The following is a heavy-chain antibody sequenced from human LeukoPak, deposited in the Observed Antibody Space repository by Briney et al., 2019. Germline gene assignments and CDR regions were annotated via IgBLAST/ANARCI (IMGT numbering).Heavy chain of an antibody. CDR1: GFTFSSYC. D-gene: IGHD6-13*01. Sequence: GGSLRLSCAASGFTFSSYCMHWVRQAPGKGLVWVSRINSDGSSTSYADYVKGRFTISRDNAKNTLYLQMNSLRAGDTAVYYCARAGYSSSWTLDYWGQGTLVTVSS. CDR3: ARAGYSSSWTLDY. CDR2: INSDGSST. V-gene: IGHV3-74*01. J-gene: IGHJ4*02.